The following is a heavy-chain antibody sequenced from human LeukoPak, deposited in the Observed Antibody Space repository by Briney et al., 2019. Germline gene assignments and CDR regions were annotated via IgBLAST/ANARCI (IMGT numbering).Heavy chain of an antibody. J-gene: IGHJ4*02. CDR3: ARVGYYGSGSSDY. CDR2: IYYSGST. D-gene: IGHD3-10*01. V-gene: IGHV4-59*12. Sequence: SETLSLTCTVSGGSISSYYWSWIRQPPGKGLEWIGYIYYSGSTNYNPSLKSRLTISVDTSKNQFSLKLSSVTAADTAVYYCARVGYYGSGSSDYWGQGTLVTVSS. CDR1: GGSISSYY.